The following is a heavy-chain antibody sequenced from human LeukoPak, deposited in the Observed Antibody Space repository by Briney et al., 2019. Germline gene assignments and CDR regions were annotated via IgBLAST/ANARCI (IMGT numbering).Heavy chain of an antibody. Sequence: PSETLSLTCTVSGGSISSGGYYWSWIRQHPGKGLEWIGYIYYSGSTYYNPSLKSRVTISVDTSKNQFSLKLSSVTAADTAVYYCARVPYYDSSGYFSVDYWGQGTLVTVSS. CDR2: IYYSGST. CDR3: ARVPYYDSSGYFSVDY. D-gene: IGHD3-22*01. V-gene: IGHV4-31*03. CDR1: GGSISSGGYY. J-gene: IGHJ4*02.